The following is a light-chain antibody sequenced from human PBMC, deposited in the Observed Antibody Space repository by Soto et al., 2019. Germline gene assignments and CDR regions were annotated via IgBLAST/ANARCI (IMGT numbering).Light chain of an antibody. CDR2: GAS. V-gene: IGKV3-20*01. CDR3: QQSGSPPTWT. CDR1: QSVSSSY. Sequence: EIVLTQSPGTLSLSPGERATLSCRASQSVSSSYLAWYQQKPGQAPRLLIYGASSRATGIPDRFSGSGSGTDFTLTISRLEPEDFAVYYCQQSGSPPTWTFGQGNKVDI. J-gene: IGKJ1*01.